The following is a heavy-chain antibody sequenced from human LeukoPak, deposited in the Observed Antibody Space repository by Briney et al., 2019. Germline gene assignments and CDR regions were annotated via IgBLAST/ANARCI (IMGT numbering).Heavy chain of an antibody. Sequence: SETLSLTCAVYGGSFSGYYWSWIRQPPGKGLEWIGEINHSGSTSYNPSLKSRVTISVDTSKNQFSLKLSSVTAADTAVYYCARGSLRGYSYSYSANWFDPWGQGTLVTVSS. V-gene: IGHV4-34*01. D-gene: IGHD5-18*01. J-gene: IGHJ5*02. CDR3: ARGSLRGYSYSYSANWFDP. CDR2: INHSGST. CDR1: GGSFSGYY.